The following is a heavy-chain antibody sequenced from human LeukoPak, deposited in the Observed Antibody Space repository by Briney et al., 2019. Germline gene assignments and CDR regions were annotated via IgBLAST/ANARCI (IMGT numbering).Heavy chain of an antibody. CDR2: ISSSSSFI. CDR1: GFTFGSYT. D-gene: IGHD3-22*01. J-gene: IGHJ4*02. Sequence: GGSLRLSCAASGFTFGSYTMNWVRQAPGKGLEWVSSISSSSSFIYYADSVKGRFTISRDNAKNSLYLQMNSLRAEDTAVYYCARGTGGYYYDYWGQGTLVTVSS. CDR3: ARGTGGYYYDY. V-gene: IGHV3-21*01.